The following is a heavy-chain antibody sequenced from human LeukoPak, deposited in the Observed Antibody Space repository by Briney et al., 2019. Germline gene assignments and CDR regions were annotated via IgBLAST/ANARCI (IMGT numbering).Heavy chain of an antibody. CDR2: FDPEDGET. CDR1: GYTLTELS. CDR3: AKDPYGDYTFDY. Sequence: ASVKVSCKVSGYTLTELSMHWVRQAPGKGLEWMGGFDPEDGETIYAQKSQGRVTMTEDTSTDTAYMELSSLRSEDTAVYYCAKDPYGDYTFDYWGQGTLVTVSS. J-gene: IGHJ4*02. D-gene: IGHD4-17*01. V-gene: IGHV1-24*01.